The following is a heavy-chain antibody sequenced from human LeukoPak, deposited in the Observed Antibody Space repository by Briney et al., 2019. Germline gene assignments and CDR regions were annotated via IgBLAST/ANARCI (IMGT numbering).Heavy chain of an antibody. CDR2: IYYSGST. Sequence: SETLSLTCTVSGGSISSYYWSWIRQPPGKGLEWIGYIYYSGSTNYNPSLKSRVTISVDTSKNQFSLKLSSVTAADTAVYHCARVSVTMVRGVPPPYWYFDLWGRGTLVTVSS. J-gene: IGHJ2*01. V-gene: IGHV4-59*01. CDR1: GGSISSYY. CDR3: ARVSVTMVRGVPPPYWYFDL. D-gene: IGHD3-10*01.